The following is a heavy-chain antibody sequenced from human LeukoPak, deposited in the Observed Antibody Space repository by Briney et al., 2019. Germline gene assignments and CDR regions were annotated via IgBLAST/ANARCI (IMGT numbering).Heavy chain of an antibody. CDR1: KFTFTTSW. J-gene: IGHJ5*02. CDR2: INGDGSER. Sequence: GGSLRLSCAASKFTFTTSWMTWVRQAPGKGLEWVANINGDGSERTYVDSVKGRFTVSRDNAKNSLYLQMNSLRVDDTAVYYCARDNAYNWFAPWGQGTLVTVSS. V-gene: IGHV3-7*01. CDR3: ARDNAYNWFAP.